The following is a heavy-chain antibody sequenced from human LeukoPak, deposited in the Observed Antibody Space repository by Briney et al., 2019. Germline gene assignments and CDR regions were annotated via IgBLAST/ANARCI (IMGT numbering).Heavy chain of an antibody. V-gene: IGHV3-23*01. J-gene: IGHJ2*01. CDR2: ISDSGGYT. CDR1: GLTFRTYA. D-gene: IGHD2-15*01. Sequence: GGSLRLSCAASGLTFRTYAMSWVRQAPGKGLEWVSSISDSGGYTFYADSVKGRFTISRDNSKNTVYLQMNSLRAEDTAVYYCAKSHIVVVVAAIAWYFDLWGRGTLVTVSS. CDR3: AKSHIVVVVAAIAWYFDL.